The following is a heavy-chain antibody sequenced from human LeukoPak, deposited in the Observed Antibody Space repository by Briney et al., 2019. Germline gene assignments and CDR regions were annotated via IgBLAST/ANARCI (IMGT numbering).Heavy chain of an antibody. CDR2: IKQDGSEK. CDR3: ARDPRVRGAPTRDI. CDR1: GFTFSSYW. D-gene: IGHD3-10*01. Sequence: PGGSLRLSCAASGFTFSSYWMSWVRQAPGKGLEWVANIKQDGSEKYYVDSVKGRFTISRDNAKNSLYLQMNSLRAEDTAVYYCARDPRVRGAPTRDIWGQGTMVTVSS. V-gene: IGHV3-7*01. J-gene: IGHJ3*02.